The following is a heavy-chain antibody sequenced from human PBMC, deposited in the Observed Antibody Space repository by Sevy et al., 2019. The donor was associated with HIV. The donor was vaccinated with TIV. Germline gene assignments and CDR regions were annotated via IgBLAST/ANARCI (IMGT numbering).Heavy chain of an antibody. Sequence: GGSLRLSCAASGFTFSSYNMNWVRQAPGKGLEWVSSISSSSTYIYYADSVQGRFTISRDNAKNSLFLQMNSLRAEDTAEYHCARDCGPGIAAAPDLWGRGTLVTVSS. D-gene: IGHD6-13*01. V-gene: IGHV3-21*01. CDR1: GFTFSSYN. CDR2: ISSSSTYI. CDR3: ARDCGPGIAAAPDL. J-gene: IGHJ2*01.